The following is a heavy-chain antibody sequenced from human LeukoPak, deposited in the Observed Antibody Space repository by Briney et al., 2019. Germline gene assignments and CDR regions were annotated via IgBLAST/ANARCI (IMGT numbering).Heavy chain of an antibody. J-gene: IGHJ2*01. D-gene: IGHD1-26*01. CDR2: IYTSWST. V-gene: IGHV4-4*09. Sequence: SETLSLTCTVSGGSISCYYWSWIRQPPGKGLEWIGYIYTSWSTNYNPSLKSRVTISVDPSKTQFSLKLSSVTAADTAVYYCARLVGATTYWYFDLWGRGTLVTVSS. CDR1: GGSISCYY. CDR3: ARLVGATTYWYFDL.